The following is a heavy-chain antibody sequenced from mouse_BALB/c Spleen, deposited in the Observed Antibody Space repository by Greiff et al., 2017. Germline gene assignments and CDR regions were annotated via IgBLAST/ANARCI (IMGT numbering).Heavy chain of an antibody. CDR1: GFTFSDYY. CDR2: ISDGGSYT. Sequence: EVMLVESGGGLVKPGGSLKLSCAASGFTFSDYYMYWVRQTPEKRLEWVATISDGGSYTYYPDSVKGRFTISRDNAKNNLYLQMSSLKSEDTAMYYCARAYRSAWFAYWGQGTLVTVSA. D-gene: IGHD2-14*01. J-gene: IGHJ3*01. CDR3: ARAYRSAWFAY. V-gene: IGHV5-4*02.